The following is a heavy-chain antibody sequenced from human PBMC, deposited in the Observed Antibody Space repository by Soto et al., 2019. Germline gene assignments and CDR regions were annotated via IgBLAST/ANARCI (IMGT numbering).Heavy chain of an antibody. J-gene: IGHJ2*01. CDR3: AGDVGYGDDFRWYLDL. CDR2: IHYSGST. Sequence: SETLSLTCTVSGGSISSHYWSWIRQPPGKGLEWIGYIHYSGSTKYNPSLKSRVTISVDTSKNQFSLRLSSVTAADTAVYYCAGDVGYGDDFRWYLDLWGRGSLVTVSS. CDR1: GGSISSHY. D-gene: IGHD4-17*01. V-gene: IGHV4-59*11.